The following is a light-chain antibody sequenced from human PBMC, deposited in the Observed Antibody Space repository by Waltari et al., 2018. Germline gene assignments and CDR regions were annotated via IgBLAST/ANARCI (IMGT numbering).Light chain of an antibody. V-gene: IGKV1-5*03. Sequence: DIQMPQSPSTLSASVGDRVTITCRASHRISSWLAWYQQKPGKAPNLLIYEASSLQSGVSSRFSGSGSGTEFTLTINSLQPDDFATYYCQQYNTYPYTFGQGTKLEI. CDR1: HRISSW. CDR2: EAS. J-gene: IGKJ2*01. CDR3: QQYNTYPYT.